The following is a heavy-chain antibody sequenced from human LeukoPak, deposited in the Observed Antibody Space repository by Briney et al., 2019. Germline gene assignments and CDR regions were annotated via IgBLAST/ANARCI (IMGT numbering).Heavy chain of an antibody. CDR3: ARGPRSGSYSSFDY. J-gene: IGHJ4*02. Sequence: PGGSLRLSCAASGFTFDDYGMSWVRQAPGKGLEWVSGINWNGGSTGYADSVKGRFTISRDNAKNSLHLQMNSLRAEDTALYYCARGPRSGSYSSFDYWGQGTLVTVSS. CDR2: INWNGGST. V-gene: IGHV3-20*04. CDR1: GFTFDDYG. D-gene: IGHD1-26*01.